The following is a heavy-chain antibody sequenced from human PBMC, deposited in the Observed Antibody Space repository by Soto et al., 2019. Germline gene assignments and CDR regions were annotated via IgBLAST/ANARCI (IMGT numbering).Heavy chain of an antibody. CDR2: TYYRSKWYN. D-gene: IGHD6-13*01. CDR1: GDSASSNRAA. V-gene: IGHV6-1*01. J-gene: IGHJ5*02. CDR3: VSDSTSSGWYNWFDP. Sequence: PSQTLSLTYAISGDSASSNRAAWKWFRQSPSRGLEWLGRTYYRSKWYNDYAVSVKSRITINPDTSKNQFSLQLNSVTPEDTAVYYCVSDSTSSGWYNWFDPWGQGTLVPVSA.